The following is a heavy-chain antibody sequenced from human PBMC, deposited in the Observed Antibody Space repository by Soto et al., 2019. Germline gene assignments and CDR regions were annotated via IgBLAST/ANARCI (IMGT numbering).Heavy chain of an antibody. J-gene: IGHJ4*02. Sequence: QLQLQESGSGLVKPSQTLSLTCAVSGGSISSGGYSWSWIRQPPGKGLEWIGYIYHSGSNYYNPSLKSRVTISVDRSKNQFSLKLSSVTAADTAVYCARAGGLGAVAVDYWGQGTLVTFSS. CDR2: IYHSGSN. CDR1: GGSISSGGYS. D-gene: IGHD6-19*01. CDR3: ARAGGLGAVAVDY. V-gene: IGHV4-30-2*01.